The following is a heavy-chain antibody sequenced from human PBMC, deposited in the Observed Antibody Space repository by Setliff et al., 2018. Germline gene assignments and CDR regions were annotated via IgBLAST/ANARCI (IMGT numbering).Heavy chain of an antibody. CDR3: ARAPLESGYNYGQGHYFDY. CDR2: TNPSGAST. CDR1: GYSFPTDY. Sequence: ASVKVSCKASGYSFPTDYMHWVRQAPGQGLEWMGITNPSGASTTYAQKFQGRVTMTRDMSTSTVYMELSSLRSEDTAVYYCARAPLESGYNYGQGHYFDYWGQGTLVTVSS. D-gene: IGHD5-18*01. V-gene: IGHV1-46*01. J-gene: IGHJ4*02.